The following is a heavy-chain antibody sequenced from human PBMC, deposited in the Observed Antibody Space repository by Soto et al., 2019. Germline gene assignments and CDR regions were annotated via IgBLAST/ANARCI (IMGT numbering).Heavy chain of an antibody. CDR3: ARAVRLDYYYYYYMDV. CDR2: INSDGSST. V-gene: IGHV3-74*01. D-gene: IGHD3-9*01. J-gene: IGHJ6*03. Sequence: EVQLVESGGGLVQPGGSLRLSCAASGFTFSSYWMHWVRQAPGKGLVWVSRINSDGSSTSYADSVKGRFTISRDNAKNTLYLQMNSLRAEDTAVYYCARAVRLDYYYYYYMDVWGKGATVTVS. CDR1: GFTFSSYW.